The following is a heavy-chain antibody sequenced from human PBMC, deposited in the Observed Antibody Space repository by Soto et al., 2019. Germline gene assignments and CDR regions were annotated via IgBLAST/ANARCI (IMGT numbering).Heavy chain of an antibody. CDR3: ARVPTVDYYYYYMDV. CDR2: INHSGST. CDR1: GGSFSGYY. Sequence: SETLSLTCAVYGGSFSGYYWSWIRQPPGKGLEWIGEINHSGSTNYNPSLKSRVTISVDTSKNQFSLKLSSVTAADTAVYYCARVPTVDYYYYYMDVWGKGTTVTVSS. D-gene: IGHD4-4*01. J-gene: IGHJ6*03. V-gene: IGHV4-34*01.